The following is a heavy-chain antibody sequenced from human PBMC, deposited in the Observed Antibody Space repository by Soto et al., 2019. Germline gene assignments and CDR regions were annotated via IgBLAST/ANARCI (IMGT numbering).Heavy chain of an antibody. V-gene: IGHV4-30-2*01. CDR3: AKECGGTCLDAVDV. D-gene: IGHD2-15*01. CDR2: VHHTGNT. CDR1: GGSITSGGFS. Sequence: QVQLKESGSGLVKPAQTLSLTCAVSGGSITSGGFSWSWILQPPGKGLECIGYVHHTGNTDYHPSIGSRVTISLDWSMNLFSLNLTSVTAADTATYYCAKECGGTCLDAVDVWGPGTTVIVSS. J-gene: IGHJ3*01.